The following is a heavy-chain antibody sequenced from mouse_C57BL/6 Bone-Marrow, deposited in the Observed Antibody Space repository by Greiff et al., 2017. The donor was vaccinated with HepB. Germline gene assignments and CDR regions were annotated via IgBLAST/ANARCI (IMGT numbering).Heavy chain of an antibody. D-gene: IGHD2-5*01. V-gene: IGHV1-15*01. Sequence: VQLQQSGAELVRPGASVTLSCKASGYTFPDYEMHWVKQTPVHGLEWIGAIDPETGGTAYNQKFKGKAILTADKSSSTAYMELRSLTSEASAVYYCTRRSNYLAWFAYWGQGTLVTVSA. CDR1: GYTFPDYE. J-gene: IGHJ3*01. CDR3: TRRSNYLAWFAY. CDR2: IDPETGGT.